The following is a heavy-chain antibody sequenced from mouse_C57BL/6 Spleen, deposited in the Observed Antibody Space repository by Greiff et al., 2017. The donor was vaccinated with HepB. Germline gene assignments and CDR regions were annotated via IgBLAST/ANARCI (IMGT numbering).Heavy chain of an antibody. V-gene: IGHV1-64*01. D-gene: IGHD6-2*01. CDR3: AYSLPYAMDY. Sequence: QVQLQQLGAELVKPGASVKLSCKASGSTFTSYWLHWVKQRPGQGLEWIGMIHPNSGSTNNNEKFKSKATLTVDKSSSTAYMQLSSLTSEDSAVYYCAYSLPYAMDYWGQGTSVTVSS. CDR1: GSTFTSYW. CDR2: IHPNSGST. J-gene: IGHJ4*01.